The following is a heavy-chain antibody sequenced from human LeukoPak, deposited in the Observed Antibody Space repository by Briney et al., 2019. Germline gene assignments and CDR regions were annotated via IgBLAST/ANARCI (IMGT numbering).Heavy chain of an antibody. CDR1: GFTFSSYA. D-gene: IGHD2-15*01. J-gene: IGHJ4*02. CDR2: ISYDGSNK. CDR3: AREEVVVVAATRFLFDY. V-gene: IGHV3-30*04. Sequence: GRSLRLSCAASGFTFSSYAMHWVRQAPGKGLEWGAVISYDGSNKYYADSVKGRFTISRDNSKNTLYLRMNSLRAEDTAVYYCAREEVVVVAATRFLFDYWGQGTLVTVSS.